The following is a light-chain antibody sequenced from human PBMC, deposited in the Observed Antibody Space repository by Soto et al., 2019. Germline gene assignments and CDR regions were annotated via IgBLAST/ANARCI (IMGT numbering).Light chain of an antibody. CDR2: KAS. CDR1: QSTSTW. CDR3: QQYGRYRT. Sequence: DIQMTQSPSTLSASVGDRVTITCRASQSTSTWLAWYQHKPGKAPNLLIYKASSLESGVPSRFSGSGSVTEFTPTISSLQPDDVATYYCQQYGRYRTFGQGTKVEIK. V-gene: IGKV1-5*03. J-gene: IGKJ1*01.